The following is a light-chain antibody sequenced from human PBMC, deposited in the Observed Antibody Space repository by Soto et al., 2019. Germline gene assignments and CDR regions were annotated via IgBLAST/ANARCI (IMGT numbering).Light chain of an antibody. CDR1: SSNIGSNT. Sequence: QSVLTQPPSASGTPGPGVTVSCSGSSSNIGSNTVNCYQQLPGTAPKLLIYTNNQRPSGVPDRFSGSKSGTSASLAISGLKSGDEADDYCAACDDSLNGVVFGGGTKLTVL. CDR3: AACDDSLNGVV. CDR2: TNN. J-gene: IGLJ2*01. V-gene: IGLV1-44*01.